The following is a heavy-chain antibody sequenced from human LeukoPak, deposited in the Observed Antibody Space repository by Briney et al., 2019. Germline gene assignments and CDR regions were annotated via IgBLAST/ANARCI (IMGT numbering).Heavy chain of an antibody. J-gene: IGHJ4*02. CDR1: SGSLSGYS. Sequence: PSETLSLTCAVSSGSLSGYSWGWLRQAPGKGLDWIGEIHHSGSTTHNSSLKNRVTISLDKPKSQFSLILTSVTAADTAVYYCTRQSGTVTPIDYWGQGILVTVSS. V-gene: IGHV4-34*01. CDR2: IHHSGST. CDR3: TRQSGTVTPIDY. D-gene: IGHD4-17*01.